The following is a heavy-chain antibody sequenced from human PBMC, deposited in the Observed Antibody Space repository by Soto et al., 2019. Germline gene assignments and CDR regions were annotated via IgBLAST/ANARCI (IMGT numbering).Heavy chain of an antibody. V-gene: IGHV3-30*18. CDR1: GFTFSNYG. J-gene: IGHJ4*02. Sequence: QVHLVESGGGVVQPGRSLRLSCEASGFTFSNYGPHWVRQAPGEGLEWVAHISYDGSNEHYTDSVKGRFTISRDNSKYMVFLHMYSLRPEDTAVFHCAKDTYFRDSSGYCVFYYWGQGTLVIFSS. D-gene: IGHD3-22*01. CDR2: ISYDGSNE. CDR3: AKDTYFRDSSGYCVFYY.